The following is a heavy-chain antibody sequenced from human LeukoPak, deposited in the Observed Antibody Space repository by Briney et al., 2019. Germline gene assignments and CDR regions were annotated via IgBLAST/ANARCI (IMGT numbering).Heavy chain of an antibody. CDR2: IYYSGST. J-gene: IGHJ6*03. CDR1: GGSISSSSYY. V-gene: IGHV4-39*07. D-gene: IGHD3-16*01. CDR3: ARETSQKGAHYMDV. Sequence: AETLSLTCTVSGGSISSSSYYWGWIRQPPGKGLEWIGSIYYSGSTYYNPSLKSRVTISVDTSKNQFSLKLSSVTAADTAVYYCARETSQKGAHYMDVWGKGTTVTISS.